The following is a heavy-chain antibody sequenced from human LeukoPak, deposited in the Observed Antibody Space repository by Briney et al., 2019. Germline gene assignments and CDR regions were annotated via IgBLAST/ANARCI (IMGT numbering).Heavy chain of an antibody. J-gene: IGHJ4*02. CDR2: VGISSGNT. CDR3: ARDTKYAFDN. D-gene: IGHD2-2*01. CDR1: GFTLSDYS. Sequence: GGSLRLSCAASGFTLSDYSMNWVRQAPGKGLERISYVGISSGNTKYADSVKGRFTISGDKAKNSLYLQMNSLRVEDTAVYYCARDTKYAFDNWGQGTLVTVSS. V-gene: IGHV3-48*01.